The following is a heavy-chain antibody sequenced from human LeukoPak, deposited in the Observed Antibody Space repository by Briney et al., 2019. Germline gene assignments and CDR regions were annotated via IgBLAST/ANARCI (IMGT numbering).Heavy chain of an antibody. D-gene: IGHD3-16*01. J-gene: IGHJ3*02. CDR2: INPNRGGT. V-gene: IGHV1-2*02. CDR3: ARLGSSDI. CDR1: ANTFTGYY. Sequence: ALVTVSCKASANTFTGYYMHWVRQAPGQGLEWMGWINPNRGGTNYAQKFHGRVTMTRDTSISTAYMQLSRLTSDDTAVYYCARLGSSDIWGQGTMVSVSS.